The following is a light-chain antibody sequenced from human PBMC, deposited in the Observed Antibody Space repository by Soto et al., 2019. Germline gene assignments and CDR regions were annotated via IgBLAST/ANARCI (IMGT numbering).Light chain of an antibody. CDR1: SSDVGSYNR. J-gene: IGLJ2*01. V-gene: IGLV2-18*02. CDR2: EVS. CDR3: SSYTSSSTWV. Sequence: QSVLTQPPSVSGSPGQSVTISCTGTSSDVGSYNRVSWYQQPPGTAPKLMIYEVSNRPSGVPDRFSGSKSGNTASLTISGLQAEGEADYYCSSYTSSSTWVFGGGTKLTVL.